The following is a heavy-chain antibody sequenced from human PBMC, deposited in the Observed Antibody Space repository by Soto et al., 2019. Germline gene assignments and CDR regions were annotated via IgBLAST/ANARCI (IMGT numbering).Heavy chain of an antibody. CDR1: GYTFINYG. J-gene: IGHJ3*01. CDR2: ISAYNGNL. V-gene: IGHV1-18*01. Sequence: ASVKVSCKASGYTFINYGISWVRQAPGQGLEWMGWISAYNGNLNYAPKIQGRVTMTTDASTTTAYMELRSLRSDDTAVYYCVRDGISGAEPFDFWGQGTMVPVSS. D-gene: IGHD1-20*01. CDR3: VRDGISGAEPFDF.